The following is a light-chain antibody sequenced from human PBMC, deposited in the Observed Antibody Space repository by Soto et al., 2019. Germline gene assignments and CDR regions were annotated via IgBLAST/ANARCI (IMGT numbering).Light chain of an antibody. CDR2: WAS. Sequence: DIVMTQSPDSLAVSLGERATINCKSSQSILYSSNNKNYLDWYQQKPGQPPKLLIYWASTRESGVPDRFSGSGSGTDFTLTISSLQAEDVAAYYCQQHYSSPQTFGQGTKVEIK. V-gene: IGKV4-1*01. CDR1: QSILYSSNNKNY. CDR3: QQHYSSPQT. J-gene: IGKJ1*01.